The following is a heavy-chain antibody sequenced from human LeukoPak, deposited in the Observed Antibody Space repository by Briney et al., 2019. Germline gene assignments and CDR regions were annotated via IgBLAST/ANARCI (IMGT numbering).Heavy chain of an antibody. CDR1: GCSISSYY. V-gene: IGHV4-59*01. CDR3: ARDRRSYGMDV. CDR2: IYYSGST. J-gene: IGHJ6*02. Sequence: SETLSLTCTVSGCSISSYYWSWIRQPPGKGREGIGYIYYSGSTDYNPSLKSRVTISVDTSKNQFSLKLSSVTAADTAVYYCARDRRSYGMDVWGQGTTVTVSS.